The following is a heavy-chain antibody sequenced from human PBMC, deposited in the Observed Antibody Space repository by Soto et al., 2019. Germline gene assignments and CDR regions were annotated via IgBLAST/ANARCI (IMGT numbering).Heavy chain of an antibody. J-gene: IGHJ4*02. CDR2: ISGSGGST. Sequence: PGGSLRLSCAASGFTFSSYAMSWVRQAPGKGLEWVSAISGSGGSTYYADSVKGRFTISRDNSKNTLYLQMNSLRAEDTAVYYCAKDLLIGSSGYYYFDFWGQRTLVTVSS. CDR3: AKDLLIGSSGYYYFDF. D-gene: IGHD3-22*01. V-gene: IGHV3-23*01. CDR1: GFTFSSYA.